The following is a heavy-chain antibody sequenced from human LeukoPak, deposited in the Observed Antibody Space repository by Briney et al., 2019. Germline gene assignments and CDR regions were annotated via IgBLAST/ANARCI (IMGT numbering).Heavy chain of an antibody. D-gene: IGHD2-15*01. Sequence: GGSLRLSCAASGVTFSGSAMYWGRKGYGPGQELVCRSRSKANSYATGYAASVKGWFTISRDDSKNTAYLQMNSLKTEDTAVYYCTRAATDYYYYMDVWGKGTTVTISS. J-gene: IGHJ6*03. CDR1: GVTFSGSA. V-gene: IGHV3-73*01. CDR3: TRAATDYYYYMDV. CDR2: SRSKANSYAT.